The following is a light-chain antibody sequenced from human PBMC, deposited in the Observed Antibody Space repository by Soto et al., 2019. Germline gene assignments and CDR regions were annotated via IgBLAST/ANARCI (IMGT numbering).Light chain of an antibody. CDR2: EVS. CDR3: SSSTSTSTLVV. V-gene: IGLV2-14*01. CDR1: RSDVGGYNY. Sequence: QSVLTQPASVSGSPGQSITISCTGTRSDVGGYNYVSWYQQHPGKAPKLMIFEVSNRPSGVSNRFSGSKSGNTASLTISGLQAADEAEYYCSSSTSTSTLVVFGTGTKLTVL. J-gene: IGLJ1*01.